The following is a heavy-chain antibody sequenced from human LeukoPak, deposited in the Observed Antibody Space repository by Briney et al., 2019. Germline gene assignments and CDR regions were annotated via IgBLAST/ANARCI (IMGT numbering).Heavy chain of an antibody. CDR1: GFTFSSYS. CDR3: ARVPENYGDSSSYYYYMDV. CDR2: ISSSSSTI. Sequence: PGGSLRLSCAASGFTFSSYSMNWVRQAPGKGLEWVSYISSSSSTIYYADSVKGRFTISRDNAKNSLYLQMNSLRAEDTAVYYCARVPENYGDSSSYYYYMDVWGKGTTVTVSS. V-gene: IGHV3-48*04. D-gene: IGHD4-17*01. J-gene: IGHJ6*03.